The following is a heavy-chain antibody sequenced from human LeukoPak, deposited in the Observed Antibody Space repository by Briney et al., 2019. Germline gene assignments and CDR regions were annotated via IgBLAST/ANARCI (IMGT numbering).Heavy chain of an antibody. CDR3: AREREGYYDSSGVYYFDD. D-gene: IGHD3-22*01. CDR2: INAGNGNT. V-gene: IGHV1-3*01. Sequence: ASVTVSCKASGYTFTSYAMHWVRQAPGQRLEWMGWINAGNGNTKYSQKFQGRVTITTDTSASTAYMEPSNLRSEDTALYYCAREREGYYDSSGVYYFDDWGQGTLVTVAS. CDR1: GYTFTSYA. J-gene: IGHJ4*02.